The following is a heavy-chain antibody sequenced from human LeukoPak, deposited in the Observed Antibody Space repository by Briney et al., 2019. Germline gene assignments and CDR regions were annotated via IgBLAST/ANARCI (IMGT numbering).Heavy chain of an antibody. CDR2: INPNSGDT. CDR3: ARDYYFGSGTYHPTFDF. CDR1: GYRFFAYY. Sequence: ASVKVSCKASGYRFFAYYTQWVRQAPGQGLEWMGWINPNSGDTNYAQKFQGRVTMTRDTSISTAYMELSSLGSDDTAVYYCARDYYFGSGTYHPTFDFWGQGALVTVSS. D-gene: IGHD3-10*01. J-gene: IGHJ4*02. V-gene: IGHV1-2*02.